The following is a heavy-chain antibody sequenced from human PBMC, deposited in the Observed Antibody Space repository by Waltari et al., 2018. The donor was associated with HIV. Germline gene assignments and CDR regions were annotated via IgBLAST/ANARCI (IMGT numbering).Heavy chain of an antibody. CDR2: ISYDGSNK. V-gene: IGHV3-30*03. CDR1: GFTFSSYG. J-gene: IGHJ4*02. Sequence: QVQLVESGGGVVQPGRSLRLSCAASGFTFSSYGMHWVRQAPGKGLEWVAVISYDGSNKYYADSVKGRFTISRDNSKNTLYLQMNSLRAEDTAVYYCARKGLTSAYWGQGTLVTVSS. CDR3: ARKGLTSAY.